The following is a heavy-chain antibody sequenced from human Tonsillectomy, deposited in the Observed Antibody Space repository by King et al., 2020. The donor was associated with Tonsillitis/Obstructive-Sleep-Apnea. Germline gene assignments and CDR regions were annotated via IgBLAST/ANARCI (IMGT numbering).Heavy chain of an antibody. CDR1: GGSISSSSYS. V-gene: IGHV4-39*01. Sequence: QLQESGPGLVKPSETLSLICTVSGGSISSSSYSWGWIRQPPGKGLEWIGSIYYSGSTYYNPSLKSRVTISVDTSKNQFSLKLSSVTAADTALYYCARGIGWELLPSYYFDHWGQGALVTVSS. J-gene: IGHJ4*02. D-gene: IGHD1-26*01. CDR3: ARGIGWELLPSYYFDH. CDR2: IYYSGST.